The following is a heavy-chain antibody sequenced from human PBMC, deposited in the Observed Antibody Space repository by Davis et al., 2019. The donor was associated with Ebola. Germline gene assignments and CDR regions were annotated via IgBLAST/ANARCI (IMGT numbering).Heavy chain of an antibody. CDR3: ARDRLIAVAGTRRYYYYGMDV. CDR1: GGSISSYY. CDR2: IYYSGST. J-gene: IGHJ6*02. Sequence: MPSETLSLTCTVSGGSISSYYWSWIRQPPGKGLEWIGYIYYSGSTNYNPSLKSRVTISVDTSKNQFSLKLSSVTAADTAVYYCARDRLIAVAGTRRYYYYGMDVWGQGTTVTVSS. V-gene: IGHV4-59*01. D-gene: IGHD6-19*01.